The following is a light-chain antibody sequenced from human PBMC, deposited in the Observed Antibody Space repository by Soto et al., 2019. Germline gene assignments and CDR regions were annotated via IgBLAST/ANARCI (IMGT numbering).Light chain of an antibody. V-gene: IGLV2-14*01. CDR3: SSYTSSSTPLYV. CDR2: EVN. Sequence: QSVLTQPASVSGSPGQSITISCTGTSSDVGGYNYVSWYQQHPGKAPKLMIYEVNNRPSGVSNRFSGSKSGNTASLTISGLQAEDEADYYCSSYTSSSTPLYVFGTGTKVTVL. CDR1: SSDVGGYNY. J-gene: IGLJ1*01.